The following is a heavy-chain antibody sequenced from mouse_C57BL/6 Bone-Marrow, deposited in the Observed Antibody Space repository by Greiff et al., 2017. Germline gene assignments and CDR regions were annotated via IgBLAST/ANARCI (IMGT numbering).Heavy chain of an antibody. CDR2: IYPGDGDT. J-gene: IGHJ2*01. V-gene: IGHV1-82*01. Sequence: QVQLQQSGPELVKPGASVKISCKASGYAFSSSWMNWVKQRPGKGLEWIGRIYPGDGDTNYNGKFKGKATLTADKTSSTAYRQLSSLTSEDSAVYFCARRYYGSRGDYWGQGTTLTVSS. CDR1: GYAFSSSW. CDR3: ARRYYGSRGDY. D-gene: IGHD1-1*01.